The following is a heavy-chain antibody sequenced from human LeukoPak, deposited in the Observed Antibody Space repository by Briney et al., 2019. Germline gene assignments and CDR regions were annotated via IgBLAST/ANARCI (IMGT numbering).Heavy chain of an antibody. J-gene: IGHJ4*02. CDR2: IGYSGNYI. CDR1: GFTFSSYA. D-gene: IGHD3-22*01. CDR3: ARHERSPGIYYDSSGEY. V-gene: IGHV3-21*01. Sequence: GGSLRLSCAASGFTFSSYAMAWVRQAPGKGLEWVSSIGYSGNYIYYADSMRGRFTISRDNSKNSLFLQMHSLGVEDTAVYYCARHERSPGIYYDSSGEYWGQGALVTVSS.